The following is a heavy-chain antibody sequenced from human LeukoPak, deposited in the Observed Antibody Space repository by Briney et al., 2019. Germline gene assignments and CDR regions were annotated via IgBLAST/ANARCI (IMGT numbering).Heavy chain of an antibody. CDR3: ARRELLGYSYGLRTFNI. D-gene: IGHD5-18*01. Sequence: GGSLRLSCAASGFTVSSNYMSWVRQAPGKGLEWVSVIYSGGIYNDGTTNYGDSVKGRFTISRDNSKNTLYLQMNSLRAEDTAVYYCARRELLGYSYGLRTFNIWGQGTTVIVSS. CDR1: GFTVSSNY. V-gene: IGHV3-66*04. J-gene: IGHJ3*02. CDR2: IYSGGIYNDGTT.